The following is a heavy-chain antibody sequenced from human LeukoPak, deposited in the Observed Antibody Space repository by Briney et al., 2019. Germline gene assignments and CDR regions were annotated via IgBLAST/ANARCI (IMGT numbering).Heavy chain of an antibody. CDR1: GFTFSSYA. CDR2: ISGSGDST. D-gene: IGHD4-23*01. V-gene: IGHV3-23*01. Sequence: PGGSLRLSCAASGFTFSSYAMSWVRQAPGKGLEWVSSISGSGDSTYYADSVKGRFTISRDNSKNTLYLQMNSLRAEDMAVYYCAKCYGGNSVYFDYWGQGTLVTVSS. CDR3: AKCYGGNSVYFDY. J-gene: IGHJ4*02.